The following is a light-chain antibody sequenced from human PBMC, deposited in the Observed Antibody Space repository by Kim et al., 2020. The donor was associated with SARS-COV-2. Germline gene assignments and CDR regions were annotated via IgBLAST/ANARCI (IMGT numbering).Light chain of an antibody. V-gene: IGLV2-14*03. CDR1: GSDVGGYNY. CDR2: DVS. J-gene: IGLJ3*02. Sequence: GQSITITCTGTGSDVGGYNYGSWYQQHPGKAPKIMIDDVSNRPSGVSNRFSGSKSGNTASLTISGLQAEDEADYYCSSYTSSSTRVFGGGTQLTVL. CDR3: SSYTSSSTRV.